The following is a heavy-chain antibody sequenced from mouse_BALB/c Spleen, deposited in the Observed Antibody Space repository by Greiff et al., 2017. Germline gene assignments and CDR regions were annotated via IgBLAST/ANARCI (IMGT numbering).Heavy chain of an antibody. CDR3: ARAYYGRTWWAY. CDR2: INSNGGST. CDR1: GFTFSSYG. V-gene: IGHV5-6-3*01. Sequence: EVQGVGSGGGLVQPGGSLKLSCAASGFTFSSYGLSWVRQTPDKRLELVATINSNGGSTYYPDSVKGRFTISRDNAKNTLYLQMSSLKSEDTAMYYCARAYYGRTWWAYWGAGTLVTVSA. J-gene: IGHJ3*01. D-gene: IGHD1-1*01.